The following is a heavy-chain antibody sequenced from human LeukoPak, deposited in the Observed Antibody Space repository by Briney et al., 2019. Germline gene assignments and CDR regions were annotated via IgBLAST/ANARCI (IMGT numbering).Heavy chain of an antibody. Sequence: GGSLRLSCAASGFTFSGYAMSWVRQAPGKGLEWVSALSGLGDNTYYADSVRGRFTISRDNSKNMLYLQLSSLRAEDTAVYYCARVDLFRPGDFFDSWGQGTLVTVSS. CDR2: LSGLGDNT. D-gene: IGHD7-27*01. CDR1: GFTFSGYA. J-gene: IGHJ4*02. V-gene: IGHV3-23*01. CDR3: ARVDLFRPGDFFDS.